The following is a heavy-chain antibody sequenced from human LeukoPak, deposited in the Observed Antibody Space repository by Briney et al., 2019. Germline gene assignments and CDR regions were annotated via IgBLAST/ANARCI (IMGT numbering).Heavy chain of an antibody. V-gene: IGHV3-48*01. CDR2: ISSSSSTI. J-gene: IGHJ4*02. Sequence: GGSLRLSCAASGFTFDDYAMHWVRQAPGKGLEWVSYISSSSSTIYYADSVKGRFTISRDNAKNSLYLQMNSLRAEDTAVYYCARADSSGYYHPINWGQGTLVTVSS. D-gene: IGHD3-22*01. CDR3: ARADSSGYYHPIN. CDR1: GFTFDDYA.